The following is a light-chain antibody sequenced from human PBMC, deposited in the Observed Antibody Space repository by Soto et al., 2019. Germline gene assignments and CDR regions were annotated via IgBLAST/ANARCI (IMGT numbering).Light chain of an antibody. CDR2: GAS. Sequence: PGARVILSCRASQSVSSTYLTYYQQKPGQAPRLLIYGASTRATSIPARFSGSGSGTDFTLTISSLQPEDFAVYYCQQDYDFWTFGQGTKVEIK. CDR1: QSVSSTY. CDR3: QQDYDFWT. V-gene: IGKV3D-7*01. J-gene: IGKJ1*01.